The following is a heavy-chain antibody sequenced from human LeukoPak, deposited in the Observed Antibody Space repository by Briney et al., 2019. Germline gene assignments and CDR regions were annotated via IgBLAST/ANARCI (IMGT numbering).Heavy chain of an antibody. CDR2: IYYSGST. CDR3: ARSTTAPGLLAFDI. Sequence: SETLSLTCNVSGASVSSGSYYWSWIRQPPGKELEWIGYIYYSGSTSYNPSLKSRVTISVDTSKNHFSLKLTSVTAADTAVYYCARSTTAPGLLAFDIWGQGTMVTVSS. CDR1: GASVSSGSYY. D-gene: IGHD4-17*01. J-gene: IGHJ3*02. V-gene: IGHV4-61*03.